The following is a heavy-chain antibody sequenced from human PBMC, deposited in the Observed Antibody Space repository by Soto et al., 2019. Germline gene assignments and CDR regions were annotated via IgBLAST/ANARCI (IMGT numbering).Heavy chain of an antibody. CDR3: ARIEGAAGDYYYYGMDV. D-gene: IGHD6-13*01. J-gene: IGHJ6*02. CDR1: GFSVSNARMG. CDR2: IFSNDEK. Sequence: QVTLKESGPVLVKPTETLTLTCTVSGFSVSNARMGVSWIRQPPGKALEWLAHIFSNDEKSYSTSLKSRLTISKDTSKSQVVLTMTNMDPVDTATYYCARIEGAAGDYYYYGMDVWGQGTTVTVSS. V-gene: IGHV2-26*01.